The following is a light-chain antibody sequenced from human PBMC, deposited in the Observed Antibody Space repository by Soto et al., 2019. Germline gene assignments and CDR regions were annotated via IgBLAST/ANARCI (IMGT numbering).Light chain of an antibody. Sequence: EIVLTQSPATLSLSPGERATLSCRASQSVSRYLAWFQQKPGQAPRLLISDASNRATGTPTRCSGSGSGTDFTLTISSLEPEDSAVYYCQQRSAWPLTFGGGTKLDIK. J-gene: IGKJ4*01. CDR1: QSVSRY. CDR3: QQRSAWPLT. V-gene: IGKV3-11*01. CDR2: DAS.